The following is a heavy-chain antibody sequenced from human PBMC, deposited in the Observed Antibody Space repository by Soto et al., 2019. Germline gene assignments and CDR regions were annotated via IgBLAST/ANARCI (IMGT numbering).Heavy chain of an antibody. CDR3: AKDQQLTPSYYYGMDV. D-gene: IGHD2-2*01. CDR1: GFTFNNYA. J-gene: IGHJ6*02. Sequence: PGGSLRLSCAASGFTFNNYAMNWVRQAAGKGLEWVAIISGSGKTTYYPDSLKGRFTISRDNFQNTLYLEMNSPRVDDTAIYYCAKDQQLTPSYYYGMDVWGQGATVTVSS. V-gene: IGHV3-23*01. CDR2: ISGSGKTT.